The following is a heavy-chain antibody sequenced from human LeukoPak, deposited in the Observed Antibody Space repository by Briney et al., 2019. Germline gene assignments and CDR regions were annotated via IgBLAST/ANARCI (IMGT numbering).Heavy chain of an antibody. CDR3: AKAGSVVVPAASGTEYFQH. V-gene: IGHV3-30*12. CDR1: GFTFSSYG. D-gene: IGHD2-2*01. Sequence: PGGSLRLSCAASGFTFSSYGMHWVRQAPGKGLEWVALISYDGSNKYYAESVKGRFTISRDNSKNTLYLQMNSLRAEDTAVYYCAKAGSVVVPAASGTEYFQHWGQGTLVTVSS. CDR2: ISYDGSNK. J-gene: IGHJ1*01.